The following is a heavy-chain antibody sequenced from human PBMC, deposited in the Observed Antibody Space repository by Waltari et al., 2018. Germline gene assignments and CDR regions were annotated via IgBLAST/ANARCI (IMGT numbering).Heavy chain of an antibody. D-gene: IGHD1-26*01. CDR3: ARQTVGARIDP. J-gene: IGHJ5*02. CDR1: GGSIDTSY. CDR2: IYYSGST. Sequence: QVQLQESGPGLVKASETLSLTCTLSGGSIDTSYWMWIRQPPGKGREWIGHIYYSGSTNYSPSLKSRVTRSVDTSKNQFSLRLRSVTAADTAVYYCARQTVGARIDPWGQGTLVTVSS. V-gene: IGHV4-59*01.